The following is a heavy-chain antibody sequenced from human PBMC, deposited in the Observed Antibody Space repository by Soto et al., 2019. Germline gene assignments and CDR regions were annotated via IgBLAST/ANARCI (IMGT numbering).Heavy chain of an antibody. D-gene: IGHD3-22*01. V-gene: IGHV3-53*01. Sequence: SCVVSGFSVSSNYMSWVRQAPGKGLDWVSVIFADGTTYYADSVKGRFTISRDNAKNTLYLQMNSLRVDDTAVYYCANSPYDSSNYYRGYFDYWGQGTLVTVSS. CDR1: GFSVSSNY. J-gene: IGHJ4*02. CDR2: IFADGTT. CDR3: ANSPYDSSNYYRGYFDY.